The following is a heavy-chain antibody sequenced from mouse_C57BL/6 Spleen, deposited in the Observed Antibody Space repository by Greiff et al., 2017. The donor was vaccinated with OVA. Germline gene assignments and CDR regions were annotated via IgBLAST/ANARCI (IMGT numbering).Heavy chain of an antibody. CDR2: IYPGSGNT. CDR1: GYTFTDYY. CDR3: AREEVRPWFAY. V-gene: IGHV1-76*01. J-gene: IGHJ3*01. Sequence: VQLQQSGAELVRPGASVKLSCKASGYTFTDYYINWVKQRPGQGLEWIARIYPGSGNTYYNEKFKGKATLTAEKSSSTAYMQLSSLTSEDSAVYFCAREEVRPWFAYWGQGTLVTVSA. D-gene: IGHD2-14*01.